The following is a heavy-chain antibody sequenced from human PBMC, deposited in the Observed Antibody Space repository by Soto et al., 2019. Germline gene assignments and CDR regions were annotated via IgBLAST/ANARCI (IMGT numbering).Heavy chain of an antibody. V-gene: IGHV4-30-4*01. J-gene: IGHJ4*02. D-gene: IGHD2-21*01. CDR3: ASGLSGDKVDQ. CDR2: IYNSGNT. CDR1: GGSISDGAYY. Sequence: QVQLQESGPGLVKPSQTLSLTCTASGGSISDGAYYWSWIRQPPGKGLEWIGHIYNSGNTYNDPSLRSRLTISLDTSKSQFSLNLNSVTAADTAVYYCASGLSGDKVDQWGQGTLVTVSS.